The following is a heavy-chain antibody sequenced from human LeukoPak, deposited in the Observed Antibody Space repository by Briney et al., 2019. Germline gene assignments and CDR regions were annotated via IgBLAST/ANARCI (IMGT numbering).Heavy chain of an antibody. CDR3: ARRRAAAGYRGAFDY. Sequence: HPGGSPRLSCAASGFTFSSYWMHWVRQAPGKGLVWVSHIDSDGTSTSYADSVKGRFTVSRDNAENTLFLQMNSLRAEDTAVYYCARRRAAAGYRGAFDYWGQGTLVTVSS. D-gene: IGHD6-13*01. V-gene: IGHV3-74*01. CDR2: IDSDGTST. CDR1: GFTFSSYW. J-gene: IGHJ4*02.